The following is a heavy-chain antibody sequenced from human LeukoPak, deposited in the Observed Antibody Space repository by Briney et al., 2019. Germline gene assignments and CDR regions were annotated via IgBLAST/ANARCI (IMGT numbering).Heavy chain of an antibody. V-gene: IGHV3-23*01. D-gene: IGHD6-19*01. CDR1: GFTFSNSA. CDR3: AKGIYSSGWSYFDY. Sequence: GRSLRLSCAPSGFTFSNSAMSSVRQPPGGWLEWVSTLSVSGITTYYADSVTGRFTFSRDNSKYTLSLQMNSLRAEDTAVYYCAKGIYSSGWSYFDYWGHGTLVTVAS. CDR2: LSVSGITT. J-gene: IGHJ4*01.